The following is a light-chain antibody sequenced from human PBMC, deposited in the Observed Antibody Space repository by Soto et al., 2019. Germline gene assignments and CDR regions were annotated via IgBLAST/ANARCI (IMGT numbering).Light chain of an antibody. CDR3: QQYSASPRT. V-gene: IGKV3-20*01. Sequence: EIVLRQSPNTLSLSPGARATLSCWASESVSSSYLAWYQQRPGQAPRLLIYGASSRATGIPDRFSGSGSGTDFTLTISRLEPEDFAMYYCQQYSASPRTFGQGTKVEIK. CDR1: ESVSSSY. CDR2: GAS. J-gene: IGKJ2*01.